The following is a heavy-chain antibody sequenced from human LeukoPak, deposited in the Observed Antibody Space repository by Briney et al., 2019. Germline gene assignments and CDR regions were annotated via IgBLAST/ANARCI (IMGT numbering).Heavy chain of an antibody. J-gene: IGHJ4*02. CDR1: GFTFSSYS. D-gene: IGHD1-26*01. V-gene: IGHV3-48*01. CDR3: AREFSGSNYGFPFDY. Sequence: RGSLRLSCAASGFTFSSYSMNWVRQAPGKGLEWVSYISSSSSTIYYADSVKGRLTISRDNAKNSLYLQMNSLRAEDTAVYYCAREFSGSNYGFPFDYWGQGTLVTVSS. CDR2: ISSSSSTI.